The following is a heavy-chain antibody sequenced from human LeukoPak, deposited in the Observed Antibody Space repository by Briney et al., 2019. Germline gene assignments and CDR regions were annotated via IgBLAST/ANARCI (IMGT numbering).Heavy chain of an antibody. Sequence: GGSLRLSCAASGFTFDDYAMHWVRQAPGKGPEWVSGISWNSGSIGYADSVKGRFTISRDNAKNSLYLQMNSLRAEDTALYYCAKGSRRTYYDFWSGYYSTSGIDYWGQGTLVTVSS. CDR3: AKGSRRTYYDFWSGYYSTSGIDY. D-gene: IGHD3-3*01. V-gene: IGHV3-9*01. J-gene: IGHJ4*02. CDR1: GFTFDDYA. CDR2: ISWNSGSI.